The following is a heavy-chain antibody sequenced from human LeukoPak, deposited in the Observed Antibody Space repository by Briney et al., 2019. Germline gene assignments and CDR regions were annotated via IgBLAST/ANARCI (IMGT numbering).Heavy chain of an antibody. CDR1: GYSFTNYW. V-gene: IGHV5-51*01. CDR2: IYPGDSDT. J-gene: IGHJ6*02. D-gene: IGHD6-13*01. Sequence: GESLKISCKGSGYSFTNYWIGWVRQMPGKGLEWMGIIYPGDSDTRYSPSFQGQVTISAGKSISTAYLQWSSLKASDTAIYYCASPSIAATGAPYYYYGMDVWGQGTTVTVSS. CDR3: ASPSIAATGAPYYYYGMDV.